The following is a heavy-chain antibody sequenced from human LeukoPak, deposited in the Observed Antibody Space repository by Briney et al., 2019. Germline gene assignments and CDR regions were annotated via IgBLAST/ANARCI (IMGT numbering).Heavy chain of an antibody. V-gene: IGHV3-48*04. CDR2: ISSSSGTI. CDR1: GFTFSDYS. Sequence: PPGGSLRLSCAASGFTFSDYSMNWVRQAPGKGLEWVSYISSSSGTIYYADSVKGRFTISRDNAKNSLYLQMNSLRAEDTAVYYCARDLNRFDPWGQGTLVTVSS. J-gene: IGHJ5*02. CDR3: ARDLNRFDP.